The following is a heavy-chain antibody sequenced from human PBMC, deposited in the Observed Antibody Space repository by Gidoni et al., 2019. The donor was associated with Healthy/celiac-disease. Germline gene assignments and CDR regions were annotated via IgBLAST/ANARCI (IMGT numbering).Heavy chain of an antibody. CDR2: IYYSGST. J-gene: IGHJ6*03. V-gene: IGHV4-59*01. CDR1: GGSISSYY. CDR3: ARGYYYMDV. Sequence: QVQLQESGPGLVKPSETLSLTCTVSGGSISSYYCSWIRQPPGKGLEWIGYIYYSGSTNYNPSLKSRVTISLDTSKNQFSLKLSSVTAADTAVYYCARGYYYMDVWGKGTTGTVSS.